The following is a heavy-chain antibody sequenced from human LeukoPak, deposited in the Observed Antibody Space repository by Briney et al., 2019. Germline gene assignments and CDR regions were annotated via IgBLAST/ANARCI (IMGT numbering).Heavy chain of an antibody. CDR2: MNPNSGNA. CDR3: GRPLQRGSWTQRALDY. J-gene: IGHJ4*02. Sequence: ASVKVSCKASGYTFTSYDISWVRQATGQGLEWMGWMNPNSGNAGYAQRFQGRVTMTRNNSISTAYMELTSLRSEDTAVYYCGRPLQRGSWTQRALDYWGQGALVTVSS. CDR1: GYTFTSYD. D-gene: IGHD3-10*01. V-gene: IGHV1-8*01.